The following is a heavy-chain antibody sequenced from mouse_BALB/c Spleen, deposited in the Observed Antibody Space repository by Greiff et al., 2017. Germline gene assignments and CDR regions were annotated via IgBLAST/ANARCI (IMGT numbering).Heavy chain of an antibody. Sequence: EVKVVESGGGLVKPGGSLKLSCAASGFAFSSYDMSWVRQTPEKRLEWVAYISSGGGSTYYPDTVKGRFTISRDNAKNTLYLQMSSLKSEDTAMYYWARQEYGNYVARFAYWGQGTLVTVSA. D-gene: IGHD2-10*02. CDR3: ARQEYGNYVARFAY. CDR2: ISSGGGST. V-gene: IGHV5-12-1*01. CDR1: GFAFSSYD. J-gene: IGHJ3*01.